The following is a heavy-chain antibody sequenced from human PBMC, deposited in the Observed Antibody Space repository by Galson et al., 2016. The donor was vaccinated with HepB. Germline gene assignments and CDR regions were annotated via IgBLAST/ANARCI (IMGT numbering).Heavy chain of an antibody. J-gene: IGHJ2*01. Sequence: SLRLSCAASGFTFSSYWMNWVRQAPGKGLEWVANIKPDGREKYYVDSVKGRFTISRDNARNSLYLQMNSLKAEDTAVYYCAGLLLGYFELWGRGSLVTVSS. CDR3: AGLLLGYFEL. CDR1: GFTFSSYW. CDR2: IKPDGREK. V-gene: IGHV3-7*02. D-gene: IGHD3-22*01.